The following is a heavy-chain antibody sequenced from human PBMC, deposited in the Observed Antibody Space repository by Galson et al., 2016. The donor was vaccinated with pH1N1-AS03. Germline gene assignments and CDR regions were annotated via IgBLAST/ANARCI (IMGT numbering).Heavy chain of an antibody. CDR3: AKGEMGVDY. V-gene: IGHV3-23*01. CDR1: GFIFSGNS. CDR2: ISPTGETT. J-gene: IGHJ4*02. D-gene: IGHD5-24*01. Sequence: SLRLSCAASGFIFSGNSMSWVRQAPGKGLEWVAAISPTGETTPYADSVKGRLIISRDNSKNTLYLQMNSLRAEDTAVYYCAKGEMGVDYWGQGTLVTVSS.